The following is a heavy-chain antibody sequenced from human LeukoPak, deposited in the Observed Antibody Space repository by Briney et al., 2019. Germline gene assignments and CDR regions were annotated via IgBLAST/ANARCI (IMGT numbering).Heavy chain of an antibody. V-gene: IGHV4-61*02. CDR1: GGSISSGSYY. CDR2: IYTSGST. Sequence: SETLSLTCTVSGGSISSGSYYWSWIRQPAGKGLEWIGRIYTSGSTNYNPSLKSRVTISLDTSKNQFSLKLSSVAAADTAVYYCANSIDFDYGDYYFDYWGQGALVTISS. D-gene: IGHD4-17*01. J-gene: IGHJ4*02. CDR3: ANSIDFDYGDYYFDY.